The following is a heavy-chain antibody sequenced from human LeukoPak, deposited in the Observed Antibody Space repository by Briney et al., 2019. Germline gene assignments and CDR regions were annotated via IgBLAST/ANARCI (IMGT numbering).Heavy chain of an antibody. V-gene: IGHV4-39*01. CDR2: IYYSGNT. D-gene: IGHD1-7*01. Sequence: SETLSLTRTVSGGSISSSSYYWGWIRQPPGKGLEWIGSIYYSGNTYYNPSLKSRVTVSVDTSKNQFSLKLTSVTAADAAVYYCATKKWNYYFDSWGQGTLVTVSS. CDR1: GGSISSSSYY. J-gene: IGHJ4*02. CDR3: ATKKWNYYFDS.